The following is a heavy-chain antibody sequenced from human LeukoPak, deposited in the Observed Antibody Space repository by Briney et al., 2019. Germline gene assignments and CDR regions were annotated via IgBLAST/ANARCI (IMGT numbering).Heavy chain of an antibody. CDR3: AKRASYALGYFDY. D-gene: IGHD2-2*01. V-gene: IGHV3-48*01. Sequence: PGGSLRLSCAASGFAFSNYNMNWVRQAPGKGLEWVSYISSSSHSIYYADSVKGRFTVSRGNSKNTLYLQMNSLRAEDTAVYYCAKRASYALGYFDYWGQGTLVTVSS. CDR1: GFAFSNYN. CDR2: ISSSSHSI. J-gene: IGHJ4*02.